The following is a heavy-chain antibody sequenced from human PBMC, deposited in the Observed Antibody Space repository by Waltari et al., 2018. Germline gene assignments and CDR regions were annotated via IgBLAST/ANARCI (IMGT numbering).Heavy chain of an antibody. Sequence: AASGFTFSSYAMHWVRQAPGKGLEGVAVISYDGSNKYYADSVKGRFTISRDNSKNTLYLQMNSLRAEDTAVYYCARDGGDYPKRRAFDIWGQGTMVTVSS. D-gene: IGHD4-17*01. V-gene: IGHV3-30-3*01. CDR1: GFTFSSYA. CDR3: ARDGGDYPKRRAFDI. J-gene: IGHJ3*02. CDR2: ISYDGSNK.